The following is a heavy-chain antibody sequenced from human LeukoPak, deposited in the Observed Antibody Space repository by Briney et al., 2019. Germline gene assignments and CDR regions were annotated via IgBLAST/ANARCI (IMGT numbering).Heavy chain of an antibody. CDR3: ARAYNSGWTFDY. J-gene: IGHJ4*02. CDR1: GFTFSTYA. D-gene: IGHD6-19*01. CDR2: ISSNGGST. V-gene: IGHV3-64*01. Sequence: PGRSLRLSCAASGFTFSTYAMHWVRQAPGKGLEYVSAISSNGGSTYYASSVKGRFTISRDNSKNTLYLQMGSLRAEDMAVYYCARAYNSGWTFDYWGQGTLVTVSS.